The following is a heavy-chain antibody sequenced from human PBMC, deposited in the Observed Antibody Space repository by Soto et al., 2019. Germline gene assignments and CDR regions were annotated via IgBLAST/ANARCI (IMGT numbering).Heavy chain of an antibody. CDR2: IIPIFGTA. J-gene: IGHJ4*02. CDR3: VGYYDSSGYYSPDDY. V-gene: IGHV1-69*12. Sequence: QVQLVQSGAEVKKPGSSVKVSCKASGGTFSSYAISWVRQAPGQGLEWMGGIIPIFGTANYAQKFQGRVTITADESTSTAYMELSSLRSEYTAVYYCVGYYDSSGYYSPDDYWGQGTLVTVSS. CDR1: GGTFSSYA. D-gene: IGHD3-22*01.